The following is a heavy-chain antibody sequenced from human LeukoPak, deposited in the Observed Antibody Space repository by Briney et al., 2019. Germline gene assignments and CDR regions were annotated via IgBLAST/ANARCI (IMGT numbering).Heavy chain of an antibody. J-gene: IGHJ5*02. CDR1: GDSFSSNSAA. V-gene: IGHV6-1*01. D-gene: IGHD5-12*01. CDR3: ARDLGGYVVWFDP. CDR2: TYYRSKWYN. Sequence: SQTLSLTCALSGDSFSSNSAAWDWLRQSPSRGLEWLGRTYYRSKWYNDYAVSVKSRITINPDTSKNQFSLQLNSVTPEDTAAYYCARDLGGYVVWFDPWGQGTLVTVSS.